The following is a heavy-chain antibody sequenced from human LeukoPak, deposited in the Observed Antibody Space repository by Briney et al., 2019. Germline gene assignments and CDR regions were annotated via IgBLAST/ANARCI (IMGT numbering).Heavy chain of an antibody. D-gene: IGHD2-2*01. CDR3: ARIFLPEGYFDY. V-gene: IGHV4-38-2*01. J-gene: IGHJ4*02. CDR1: GYSISSGYY. CDR2: IYHSGST. Sequence: SETLSLTCAVSGYSISSGYYWGWIRQPPGKGLEWIGSIYHSGSTYYNPSLKSRVTISVDTSKNQFSLKLSSVAAADTAVYYCARIFLPEGYFDYWGQGTLVTVSS.